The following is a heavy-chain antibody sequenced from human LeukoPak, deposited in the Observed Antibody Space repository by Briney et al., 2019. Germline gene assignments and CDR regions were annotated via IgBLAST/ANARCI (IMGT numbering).Heavy chain of an antibody. CDR3: ARGGPGIAAAGTEHGTADWFDP. V-gene: IGHV4-34*01. D-gene: IGHD6-13*01. J-gene: IGHJ5*02. CDR2: INHSGST. CDR1: GGSFSGYC. Sequence: SETLSLTCAVYGGSFSGYCWSWIRQPPGKGLEWIGEINHSGSTNYNPSLKSRVTISVDTSKNQFSLKLSSVTAADTAVYYCARGGPGIAAAGTEHGTADWFDPWGQGTLVTVSS.